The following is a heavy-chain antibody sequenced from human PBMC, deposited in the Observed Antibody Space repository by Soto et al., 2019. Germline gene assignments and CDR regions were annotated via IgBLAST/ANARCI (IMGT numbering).Heavy chain of an antibody. V-gene: IGHV1-69*01. J-gene: IGHJ6*02. CDR3: ARAPYSSSPGYYYYGMDV. CDR1: GGTFSSYA. Sequence: QVQLVQSGAEVKKPGSSVKVSCKASGGTFSSYAISWVRQAPGQGLEWMGGIIPIFGTANYAQKFQGRVTITADESTSTAYMELSSLRSEDTAMYYCARAPYSSSPGYYYYGMDVWGQGTTVTVSS. CDR2: IIPIFGTA. D-gene: IGHD6-6*01.